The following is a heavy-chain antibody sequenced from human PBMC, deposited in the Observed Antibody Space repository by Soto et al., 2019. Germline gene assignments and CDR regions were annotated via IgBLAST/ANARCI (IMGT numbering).Heavy chain of an antibody. J-gene: IGHJ4*02. CDR1: GGSISSYY. CDR3: ARRRSYGDSDY. Sequence: LSLTCTVSGGSISSYYWSWIRQPPGKGLEWIGYIYYIGGTNYNPSLKSRVTISVDTSKNQFSLKLSSVTAADTAVYYCARRRSYGDSDYWGQGTLVTVSS. V-gene: IGHV4-59*08. D-gene: IGHD4-17*01. CDR2: IYYIGGT.